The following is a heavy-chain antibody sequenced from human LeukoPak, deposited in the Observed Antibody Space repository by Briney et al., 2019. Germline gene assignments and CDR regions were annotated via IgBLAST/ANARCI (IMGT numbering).Heavy chain of an antibody. CDR2: INPNSGGT. D-gene: IGHD2-15*01. V-gene: IGHV1-2*02. Sequence: ASVKVSCKASGYTFTGYYMHWVRQAPGQGLEWMGWINPNSGGTNYAQKFQGRVTMTRDTSISTAYMELSRLRSDDTAVYYCARDTIIADHRFNYYYYMDVWGKETTVTVSS. CDR3: ARDTIIADHRFNYYYYMDV. CDR1: GYTFTGYY. J-gene: IGHJ6*03.